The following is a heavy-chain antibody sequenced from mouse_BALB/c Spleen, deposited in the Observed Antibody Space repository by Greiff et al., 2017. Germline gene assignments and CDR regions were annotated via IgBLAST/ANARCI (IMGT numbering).Heavy chain of an antibody. Sequence: QVQLKQPGAGLVKPGASLKLSCTASGYTFTSYWMHWVRQAPGQGLEWIGEIDPSDSTTNYKEKFKGKATLTVDKTSNTAYMQLSSLTSEDAAVYYCGRHYWYDGDAMEYWGQGTLVTVSA. D-gene: IGHD2-14*01. V-gene: IGHV1-69*02. CDR1: GYTFTSYW. CDR3: GRHYWYDGDAMEY. J-gene: IGHJ3*01. CDR2: IDPSDSTT.